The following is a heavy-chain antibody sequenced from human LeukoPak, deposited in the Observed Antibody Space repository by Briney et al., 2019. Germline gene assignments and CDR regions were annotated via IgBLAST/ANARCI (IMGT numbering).Heavy chain of an antibody. CDR3: ATSRERYYFDY. V-gene: IGHV3-7*01. CDR2: IKQDRSEK. CDR1: GFTFSNYW. J-gene: IGHJ4*02. Sequence: GGSLRLSCAASGFTFSNYWMSWVRQAPGKGLEWVANIKQDRSEKYYVDSVKGRFTISRDNAKNSLYLQMNSLRAEDTAVYYCATSRERYYFDYWGQGTLVTVSS. D-gene: IGHD1-1*01.